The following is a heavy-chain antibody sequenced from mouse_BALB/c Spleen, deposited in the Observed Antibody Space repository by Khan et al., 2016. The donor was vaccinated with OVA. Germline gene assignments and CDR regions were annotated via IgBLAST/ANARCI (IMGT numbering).Heavy chain of an antibody. J-gene: IGHJ4*01. CDR3: ARYASSPYYAMDY. Sequence: VQLQQSGPELVKPGASVKMSCKAPGYTFTNYVMHWVKQKPGQGLEWIGYINPYNDGIKYNEKFKGKATLTSDKSSSTAYMELSSLTSEDSAVYYSARYASSPYYAMDYWGQGTSVTVSS. CDR2: INPYNDGI. V-gene: IGHV1S136*01. D-gene: IGHD1-1*01. CDR1: GYTFTNYV.